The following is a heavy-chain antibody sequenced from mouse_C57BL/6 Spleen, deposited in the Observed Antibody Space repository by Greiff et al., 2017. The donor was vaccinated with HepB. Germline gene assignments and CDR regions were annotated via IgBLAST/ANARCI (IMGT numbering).Heavy chain of an antibody. J-gene: IGHJ2*01. D-gene: IGHD1-1*01. CDR2: IYPSDSET. V-gene: IGHV1-61*01. CDR1: GYTFTSYW. CDR3: ARRVVATPFDY. Sequence: QVQLQQPGAELVRPGSSVKLSCKASGYTFTSYWMDWVKQRPGQGLEWIGNIYPSDSETHYNQKFKDKATLTVDKSSSTAYMQLSSLTSEDSAVYYCARRVVATPFDYWGQVTTLTVSS.